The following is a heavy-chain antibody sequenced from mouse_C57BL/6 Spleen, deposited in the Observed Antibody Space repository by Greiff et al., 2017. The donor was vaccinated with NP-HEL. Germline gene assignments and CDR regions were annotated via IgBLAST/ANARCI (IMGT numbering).Heavy chain of an antibody. V-gene: IGHV5-17*01. J-gene: IGHJ2*01. D-gene: IGHD2-5*01. CDR3: ARRSNYPYYLDY. CDR2: ISSGSSTI. CDR1: GFTFSDYG. Sequence: EVMLVESGGGLVKPGGSLKLSCAASGFTFSDYGMHWVRQAPEKGLEWVAYISSGSSTIYYADTVKGRFTISRDNAKNTLFLQMTSLRSEDTAMYYCARRSNYPYYLDYWGQGTTLTVSS.